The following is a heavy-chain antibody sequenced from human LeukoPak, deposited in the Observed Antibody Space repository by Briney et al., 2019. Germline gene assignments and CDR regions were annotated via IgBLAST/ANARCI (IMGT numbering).Heavy chain of an antibody. CDR1: GGSISSSDYY. CDR2: IYFSGGT. V-gene: IGHV4-39*07. J-gene: IGHJ4*02. D-gene: IGHD2-2*01. Sequence: SETLSLTCTVSGGSISSSDYYWGWIPQPPGKGLEWIGSIYFSGGTYYNPSLKSRVTISVDTSKNQFSLKLSSVTAADTALYYCARYHCSSTSCQWGYFDYWGQGTLVTVSS. CDR3: ARYHCSSTSCQWGYFDY.